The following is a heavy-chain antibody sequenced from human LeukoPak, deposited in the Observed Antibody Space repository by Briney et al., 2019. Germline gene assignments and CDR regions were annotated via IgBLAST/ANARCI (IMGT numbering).Heavy chain of an antibody. J-gene: IGHJ6*02. CDR3: ARRYCTNGVCYSDYYGMDV. D-gene: IGHD2-8*01. CDR2: IIPIFGTA. V-gene: IGHV1-69*01. CDR1: GGTFSSYA. Sequence: SVRVSCKASGGTFSSYAISWVRQAPGQGLEWMGGIIPIFGTANYAQKFQGRVTITADESTSTAYMELRSLRSDDTAVYYCARRYCTNGVCYSDYYGMDVWGQGTTVTVSS.